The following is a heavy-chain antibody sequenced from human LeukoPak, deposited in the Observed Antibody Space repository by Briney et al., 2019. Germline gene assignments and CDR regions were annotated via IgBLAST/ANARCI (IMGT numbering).Heavy chain of an antibody. CDR2: ISGSGGNT. CDR3: AKGTKLAVAANNYLDY. D-gene: IGHD2-15*01. J-gene: IGHJ4*02. Sequence: GGSLRLSCAASGFTFTSYAMSWVRQAPGKGLEWVSAISGSGGNTYYADSVKGRFTISRDNSKNTLYLQMNSLRAEDTAVYYCAKGTKLAVAANNYLDYWGQGTLLTVSS. CDR1: GFTFTSYA. V-gene: IGHV3-23*01.